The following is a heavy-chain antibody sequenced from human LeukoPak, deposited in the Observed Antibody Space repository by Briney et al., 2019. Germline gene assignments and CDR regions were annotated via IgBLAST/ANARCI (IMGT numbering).Heavy chain of an antibody. V-gene: IGHV3-23*01. Sequence: GRSLRLSCAASGFTFSIYAMNWVRQAPGKGLEWVSGISGSGRTYYADSEKGRFTISRDTSKNTLYLQMNSLRAEDTAVYYCARAWTLDYWGQGTLVTVSS. CDR2: ISGSGRT. CDR1: GFTFSIYA. J-gene: IGHJ4*02. CDR3: ARAWTLDY. D-gene: IGHD3/OR15-3a*01.